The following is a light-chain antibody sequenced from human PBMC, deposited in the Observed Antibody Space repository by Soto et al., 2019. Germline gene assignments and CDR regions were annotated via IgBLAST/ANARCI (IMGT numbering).Light chain of an antibody. CDR1: QGIANS. J-gene: IGKJ1*01. CDR3: QQFYAFPRT. Sequence: DIQLTQSPSFLSASVGDKVTITCRANQGIANSLAWFQQKPGRAPNLLIYTAATLQGGVPSRFSGSGSGTEFTLKITSLQAEDFATYYCQQFYAFPRTFGQGTKVDIK. CDR2: TAA. V-gene: IGKV1-9*01.